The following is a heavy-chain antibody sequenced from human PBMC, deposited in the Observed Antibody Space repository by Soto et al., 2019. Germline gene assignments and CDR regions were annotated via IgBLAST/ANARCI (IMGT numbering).Heavy chain of an antibody. CDR3: ARLGSSGWYQGSYFDY. V-gene: IGHV4-39*01. D-gene: IGHD6-19*01. CDR1: GGSITRNDHY. Sequence: QLQLQESGPGLVRPSETLSLICTVSGGSITRNDHYWGWIRQSPGKGLEWIGDIKSSGSTNYNLSLKSRVSKPVETSKNQFSLKMNSVTAADTAVYYCARLGSSGWYQGSYFDYWGQGTLVTVSS. J-gene: IGHJ4*02. CDR2: IKSSGST.